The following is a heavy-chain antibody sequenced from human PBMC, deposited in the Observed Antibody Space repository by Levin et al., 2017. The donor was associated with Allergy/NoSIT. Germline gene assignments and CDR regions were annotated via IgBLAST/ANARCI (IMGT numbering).Heavy chain of an antibody. Sequence: PGESLKISCAASGFTFSSYGMHWVRQAPGKGLEWVAVISYDGSNKYYADSVKGRFTISRDNSKNTLYLQMNSLRAEDTAVYYCAKDLGRGGSGHYWGQGTLVTVSS. CDR1: GFTFSSYG. J-gene: IGHJ4*02. V-gene: IGHV3-30*18. D-gene: IGHD3-10*01. CDR2: ISYDGSNK. CDR3: AKDLGRGGSGHY.